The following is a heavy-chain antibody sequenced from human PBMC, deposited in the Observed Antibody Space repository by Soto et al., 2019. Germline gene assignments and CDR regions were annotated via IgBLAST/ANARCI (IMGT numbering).Heavy chain of an antibody. V-gene: IGHV3-23*01. CDR3: AKDHGMGELVRYAFAI. CDR1: GFTFSGYA. Sequence: PGGSLRLSCAASGFTFSGYAMSWVRQAPGKGLEWVSAISGSGGSTYYADSVKGRFTISRDNSKNTLYLQMNSLRAEDTAVYYCAKDHGMGELVRYAFAIWGQGTMVTV. J-gene: IGHJ3*02. CDR2: ISGSGGST. D-gene: IGHD6-13*01.